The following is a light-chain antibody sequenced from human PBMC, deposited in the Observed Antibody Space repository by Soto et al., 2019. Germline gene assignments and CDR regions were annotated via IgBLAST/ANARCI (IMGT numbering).Light chain of an antibody. J-gene: IGLJ1*01. Sequence: QSVLTQPPSVSGAPGQGVTISCTGSSSNIGAGYDVHWYQQFPGTAPKLLIYGNTNRPSGVPDRFSGTKSGTSASLTITGLQADDEADYYCQSYDTSLRVFGTGTQLTV. CDR1: SSNIGAGYD. V-gene: IGLV1-40*01. CDR2: GNT. CDR3: QSYDTSLRV.